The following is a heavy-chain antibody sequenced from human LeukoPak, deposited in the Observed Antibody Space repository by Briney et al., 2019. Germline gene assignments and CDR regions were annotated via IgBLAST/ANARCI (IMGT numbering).Heavy chain of an antibody. CDR1: GGSFSGYY. J-gene: IGHJ5*02. D-gene: IGHD2-2*01. Sequence: SESLSLTCAVYGGSFSGYYWSWIRQPPGKGLEWIGEINHSGSTNYNPSLKSRVTISVDTSKNQFSLKLSSVTAADTAVYYCARGHAWVVTAAIRTVWFDPWGQGTLVTVSS. V-gene: IGHV4-34*01. CDR2: INHSGST. CDR3: ARGHAWVVTAAIRTVWFDP.